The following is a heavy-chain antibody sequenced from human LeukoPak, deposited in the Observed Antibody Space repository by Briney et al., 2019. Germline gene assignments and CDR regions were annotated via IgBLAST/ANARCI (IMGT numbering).Heavy chain of an antibody. J-gene: IGHJ3*02. CDR2: ISSSGSTI. Sequence: GGSLRLSCAASGFTFSSYEMNWVRQATGKGLEWVSYISSSGSTIYYADSVKGRFTISRDNAKNSLYLQMNSLRAEDTAVYYCARSRIAVAANDAFDIWGQGTIVTVSS. V-gene: IGHV3-48*03. D-gene: IGHD6-19*01. CDR1: GFTFSSYE. CDR3: ARSRIAVAANDAFDI.